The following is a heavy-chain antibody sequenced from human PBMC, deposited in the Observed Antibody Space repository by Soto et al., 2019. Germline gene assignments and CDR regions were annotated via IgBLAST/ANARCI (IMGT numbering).Heavy chain of an antibody. CDR2: IYYSGST. Sequence: SETLSLTCTVSGGSISSSSYYWGWIRQPPGKGLEWIGSIYYSGSTYYNPSLKSRVTISVDTSKNQFSLKLSSVTAADTAVYYCASEYYYGSGSNALFDAFDIWGQGTMVTVSS. D-gene: IGHD3-10*01. J-gene: IGHJ3*02. CDR3: ASEYYYGSGSNALFDAFDI. CDR1: GGSISSSSYY. V-gene: IGHV4-39*01.